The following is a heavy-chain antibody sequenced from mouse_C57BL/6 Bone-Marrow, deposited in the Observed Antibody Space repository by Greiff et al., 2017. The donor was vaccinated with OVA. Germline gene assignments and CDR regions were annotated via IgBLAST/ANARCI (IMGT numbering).Heavy chain of an antibody. CDR2: INPSSGYT. CDR1: GYTFTSYT. Sequence: VQLQQSGAELARPGASVKMSCKASGYTFTSYTMHWVKQRPGQGLEWIGYINPSSGYTKYNQKFKDKATLTADKSSSTAYMQLSSLTSEDSAVYYCAKTFYFDYWGQGTTLTVSS. V-gene: IGHV1-4*01. CDR3: AKTFYFDY. J-gene: IGHJ2*01.